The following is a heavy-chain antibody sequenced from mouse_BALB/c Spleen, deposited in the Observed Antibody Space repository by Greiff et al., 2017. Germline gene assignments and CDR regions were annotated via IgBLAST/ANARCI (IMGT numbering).Heavy chain of an antibody. J-gene: IGHJ2*01. CDR3: AKWPPIYNYGGSYGFDD. D-gene: IGHD1-1*01. CDR2: INPYNDGT. Sequence: VHVKQSGPELVKPGASVKMSCKASGYTFTSYVMHWVKQKPGQGLEWIGYINPYNDGTKYNEKFKGKATLTSDKSSSTAYMELSSLTSEDSAVYYCAKWPPIYNYGGSYGFDDWGAGTTLTVSS. V-gene: IGHV1-14*01. CDR1: GYTFTSYV.